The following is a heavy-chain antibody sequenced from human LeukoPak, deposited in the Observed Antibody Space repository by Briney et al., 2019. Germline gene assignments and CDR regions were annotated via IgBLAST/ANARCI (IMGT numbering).Heavy chain of an antibody. CDR2: IYHSGST. J-gene: IGHJ4*02. V-gene: IGHV4-38-2*01. CDR3: ARHDYSNPLGY. D-gene: IGHD4-11*01. CDR1: GYSISSGYY. Sequence: SETLSLTCAVSGYSISSGYYGGWIRQPPGEGVEGIGSIYHSGSTYYNPSLKSRVTISVDTPKNQFSLKLSSVTAADTAVYYCARHDYSNPLGYWGQGTLVTVSS.